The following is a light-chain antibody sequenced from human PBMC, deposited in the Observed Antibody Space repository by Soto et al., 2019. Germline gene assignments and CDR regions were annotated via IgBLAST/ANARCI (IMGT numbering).Light chain of an antibody. V-gene: IGKV1-5*01. CDR2: GAS. J-gene: IGKJ1*01. CDR1: QGISKW. CDR3: QQYNSYDMWS. Sequence: DIQMTQSPSTLSASVGDRVTITCGASQGISKWLAWYQQKPGKAPKLLIYGASSLENGVPSRFSGSGSGTEFTLTISSLQPDDFATYFCQQYNSYDMWSFGQGTKVDLK.